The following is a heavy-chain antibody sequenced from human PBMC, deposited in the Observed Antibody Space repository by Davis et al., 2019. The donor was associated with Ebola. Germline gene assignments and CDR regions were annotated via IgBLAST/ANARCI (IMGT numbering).Heavy chain of an antibody. J-gene: IGHJ4*02. V-gene: IGHV3-21*01. Sequence: GGSLRLSCAASGFTFSTYSMSWVRQAPGKGLEWVSSISSDSDYIYYADSAKGRFTISRDNAKNSLYLQMNSLRAEDTAVYYCASPPGGGSSGWYYFDYWGQGTLVTVSS. CDR2: ISSDSDYI. CDR3: ASPPGGGSSGWYYFDY. D-gene: IGHD6-19*01. CDR1: GFTFSTYS.